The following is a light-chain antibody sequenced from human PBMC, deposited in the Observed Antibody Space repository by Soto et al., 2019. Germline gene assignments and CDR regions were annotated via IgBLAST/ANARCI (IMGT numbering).Light chain of an antibody. CDR3: QQYVHWPPGT. CDR2: DTS. J-gene: IGKJ1*01. V-gene: IGKV3-15*01. CDR1: ETITNND. Sequence: EIVLMQSPDILSLSPGERATVSCRASETITNNDLAWYQQKPGQAPRLLIYDTSTRAPGIAARFSGSGSGTEFTLTISSLQSEDVAVYYCQQYVHWPPGTFGQGTTVEIK.